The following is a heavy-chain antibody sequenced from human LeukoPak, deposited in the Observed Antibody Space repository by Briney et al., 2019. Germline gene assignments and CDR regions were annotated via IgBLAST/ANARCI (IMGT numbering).Heavy chain of an antibody. V-gene: IGHV3-21*04. Sequence: GGSLRLSCAASGFTFSSYSMNWVRQAPGKGLEWVSSISSSSSYIYYADSVKGRFTISRDNAKNSLYLQMNSLRAEDTAAYFCARGAAGTGAADYWGQGTLVTVSS. CDR2: ISSSSSYI. CDR1: GFTFSSYS. J-gene: IGHJ4*02. CDR3: ARGAAGTGAADY. D-gene: IGHD6-13*01.